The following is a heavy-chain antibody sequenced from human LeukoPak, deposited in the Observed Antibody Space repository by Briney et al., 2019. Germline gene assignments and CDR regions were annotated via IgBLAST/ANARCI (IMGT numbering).Heavy chain of an antibody. CDR2: INHSGST. Sequence: SETLSLTCAVYGGSFSGYYWSWIRQPPGKGLEWIGEINHSGSTNYNPSLKSRVTISVDTSKNQFSLKLSSVTAADTAVYYCASRYPDIAAAGTRYFQHWGQGTLVTVPS. CDR3: ASRYPDIAAAGTRYFQH. D-gene: IGHD6-13*01. V-gene: IGHV4-34*01. CDR1: GGSFSGYY. J-gene: IGHJ1*01.